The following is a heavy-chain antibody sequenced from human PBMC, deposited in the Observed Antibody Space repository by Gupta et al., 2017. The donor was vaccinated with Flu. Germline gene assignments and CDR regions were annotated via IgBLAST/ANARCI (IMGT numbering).Heavy chain of an antibody. V-gene: IGHV3-7*01. CDR1: GSTFSSYW. CDR2: IKRDGSEK. CDR3: VRDIPVPGSFYYFDY. D-gene: IGHD1-14*01. J-gene: IGHJ4*02. Sequence: EVQLVESGGGLVQPGGSLRLSCAASGSTFSSYWMSWVRQAPGQGLEWVANIKRDGSEKYYVDSVKGRFTISRDNAKNPLYLEVNSLRAEDTAVYYCVRDIPVPGSFYYFDYWGQGTLVTVSS.